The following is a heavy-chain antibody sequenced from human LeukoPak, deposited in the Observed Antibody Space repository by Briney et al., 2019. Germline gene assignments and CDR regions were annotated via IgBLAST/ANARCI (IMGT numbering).Heavy chain of an antibody. CDR2: ISSSGSTI. CDR1: GLTFSDYS. Sequence: PGGSLRLSCAASGLTFSDYSMNWVRQAPGKGLEWVSYISSSGSTIYYADSVKGRFTISRDNAKNSLYLQMNSLRAEDTAVYYCAAGIAVAGPVSYWGQGTLVTVSS. D-gene: IGHD6-19*01. V-gene: IGHV3-48*04. CDR3: AAGIAVAGPVSY. J-gene: IGHJ4*02.